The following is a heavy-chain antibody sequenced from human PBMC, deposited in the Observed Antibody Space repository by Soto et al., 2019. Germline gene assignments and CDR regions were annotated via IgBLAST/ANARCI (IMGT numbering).Heavy chain of an antibody. V-gene: IGHV4-59*01. J-gene: IGHJ4*02. CDR2: IYYSGST. CDR3: ARGIYGSGSYYMAAMYYFDY. Sequence: QVQLQESGPGLVKPSETLSLTCTVSGGSISSYYWSWIRQLPGKGLEWIGYIYYSGSTNYNPSLKSRVTISVDTSKNQFSLKLSSVTAADTAVYYCARGIYGSGSYYMAAMYYFDYWGQGTLVTVSS. CDR1: GGSISSYY. D-gene: IGHD3-10*01.